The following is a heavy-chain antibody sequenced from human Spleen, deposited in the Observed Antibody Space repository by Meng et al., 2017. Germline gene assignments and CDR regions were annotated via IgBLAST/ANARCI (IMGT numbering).Heavy chain of an antibody. CDR3: ARGPTTMAHDFDY. CDR2: INHSGST. D-gene: IGHD4-11*01. V-gene: IGHV4-34*01. CDR1: GGYFSDYY. Sequence: VQRQRLGAGLLNPSETLPLPCVVSGGYFSDYYWSWVRPPPGKGLEWIGEINHSGSTNYNPSLESRATISVDTSQNNLSLKLSSVTAADSAVYYCARGPTTMAHDFDYWGQGTLVTVSS. J-gene: IGHJ4*02.